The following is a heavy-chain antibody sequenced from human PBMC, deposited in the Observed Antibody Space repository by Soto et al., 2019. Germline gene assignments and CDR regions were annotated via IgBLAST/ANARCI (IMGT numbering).Heavy chain of an antibody. V-gene: IGHV3-23*01. D-gene: IGHD3-3*01. Sequence: GGSLRLSCAASGFTFSSYAMSWVRQAPGKGLEWVSAISGSGGSTYYADSVKGRFTISRDNSKNTLYLQMNSLRAEDTAVYYCAKVAEVLRFLEWFSAFDYWAREPWSPSPQ. J-gene: IGHJ4*02. CDR2: ISGSGGST. CDR1: GFTFSSYA. CDR3: AKVAEVLRFLEWFSAFDY.